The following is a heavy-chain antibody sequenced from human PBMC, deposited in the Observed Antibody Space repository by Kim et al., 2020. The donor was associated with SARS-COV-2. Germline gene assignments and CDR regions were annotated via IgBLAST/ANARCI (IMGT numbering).Heavy chain of an antibody. CDR3: ARDSPARGVCSSTSCPDAFDI. Sequence: GGSLRLSCAASGFTFSSYSMNWVRQAPGKGLEWVSYISSSSSTIYYADSVKGRFTISRDNAKNSLYLQMNSLRAEDTAVYYCARDSPARGVCSSTSCPDAFDIWGQGTMVTVSS. J-gene: IGHJ3*02. D-gene: IGHD2-2*01. CDR1: GFTFSSYS. V-gene: IGHV3-48*04. CDR2: ISSSSSTI.